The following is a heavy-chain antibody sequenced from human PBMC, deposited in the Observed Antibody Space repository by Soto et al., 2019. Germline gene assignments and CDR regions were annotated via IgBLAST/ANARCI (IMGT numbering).Heavy chain of an antibody. CDR2: MNLNSGKT. CDR3: TRGYAMDV. V-gene: IGHV1-8*01. J-gene: IGHJ6*02. Sequence: QVQLVQSGAEVKKPGASVKVSCKVAGYTFSNFDINWVRQATGHGLEWMGWMNLNSGKTGYAQKFQGRITMTRNSSISIAYMELSSLRSEDPAVYYCTRGYAMDVWGQGITVTVSS. CDR1: GYTFSNFD.